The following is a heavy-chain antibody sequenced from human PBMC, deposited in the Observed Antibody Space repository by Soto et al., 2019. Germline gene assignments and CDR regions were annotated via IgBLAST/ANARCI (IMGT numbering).Heavy chain of an antibody. V-gene: IGHV3-23*03. CDR2: IVGDGSII. D-gene: IGHD2-8*01. J-gene: IGHJ3*02. CDR1: GFPFRTYT. CDR3: AKDFVANNGVWEPFDM. Sequence: EVQLLESGGGLVQPGGSLRLSCAASGFPFRTYTMSWVRQAPGRGLEWVSGIVGDGSIIYYADSVKGRFTVSRDNSKNTLFLQMNSLREEYTAVYSCAKDFVANNGVWEPFDMWGQGTKVTVFS.